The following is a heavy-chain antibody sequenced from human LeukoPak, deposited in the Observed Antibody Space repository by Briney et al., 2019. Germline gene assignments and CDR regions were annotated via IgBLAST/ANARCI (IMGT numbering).Heavy chain of an antibody. D-gene: IGHD1-26*01. J-gene: IGHJ6*02. Sequence: SETLSLTCTVSGGSISSGGYYWSWIRQPPGKGLEWIGYIYYSGSTNYNPSLKSRVTISLDPSKNQFSLKLSSVTAADTAVYYCARDRSGSHRPYYHGLDVWGQGTTVTVSS. CDR3: ARDRSGSHRPYYHGLDV. CDR1: GGSISSGGYY. V-gene: IGHV4-61*08. CDR2: IYYSGST.